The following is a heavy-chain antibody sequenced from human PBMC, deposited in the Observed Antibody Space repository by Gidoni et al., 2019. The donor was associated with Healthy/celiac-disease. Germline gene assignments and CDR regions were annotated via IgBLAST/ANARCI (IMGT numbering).Heavy chain of an antibody. CDR3: ARGGDYEAALDI. D-gene: IGHD4-17*01. Sequence: QVQLVQSGAEVKKPGSSVKVSCKASGGTFSSYTISWVRTAPGQGLEWMGRIIPILGIANYAQKFQGRFTITADKSTSTAYMELSSLRSEDTAVYYCARGGDYEAALDIWGQGTMVTVSS. V-gene: IGHV1-69*02. CDR1: GGTFSSYT. CDR2: IIPILGIA. J-gene: IGHJ3*02.